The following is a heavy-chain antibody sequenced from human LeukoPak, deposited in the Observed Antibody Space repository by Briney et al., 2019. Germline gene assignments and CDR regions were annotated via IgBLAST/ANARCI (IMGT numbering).Heavy chain of an antibody. CDR3: AKVAYYYGSGSYVDY. J-gene: IGHJ4*02. V-gene: IGHV3-23*01. CDR2: ISGSGGST. D-gene: IGHD3-10*01. Sequence: PGGSLRLSCAASGFTFSSYAMSWVRQAPGKGLEWVSAISGSGGSTYYADTVKGRFTISRDNSKNTLYLQMNSLKAEDTAVYYCAKVAYYYGSGSYVDYWGQGTLVTVSS. CDR1: GFTFSSYA.